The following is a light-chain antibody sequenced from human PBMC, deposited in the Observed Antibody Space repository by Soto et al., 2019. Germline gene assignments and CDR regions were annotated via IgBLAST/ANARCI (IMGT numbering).Light chain of an antibody. V-gene: IGKV3-20*01. Sequence: EIVLTQSPGTLSLSPFERATLSCSASQTLSNSFIAWYQQKPGQAPRLLIYDTSSRATGVPDRYSASGSGTDFTLTISRLEPEDFAVFFCQQYGTSEIIFGQGTRLEIK. CDR1: QTLSNSF. CDR2: DTS. J-gene: IGKJ5*01. CDR3: QQYGTSEII.